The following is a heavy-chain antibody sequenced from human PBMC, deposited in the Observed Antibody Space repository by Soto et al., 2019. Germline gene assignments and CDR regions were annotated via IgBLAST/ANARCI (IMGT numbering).Heavy chain of an antibody. J-gene: IGHJ4*02. CDR1: GFSLTSGVG. Sequence: QITLKESGPTLVRPPQTLTLTCTFSGFSLTSGVGVGWIRQPPGKALEWLALIYWDDDKRYSPSLKNRLTIPKXTXXXQXXLTMTNVGPVDTATYFCAHIDPEIVTVGGHGGFDYWGQGTLVTVSS. CDR3: AHIDPEIVTVGGHGGFDY. CDR2: IYWDDDK. D-gene: IGHD5-12*01. V-gene: IGHV2-5*02.